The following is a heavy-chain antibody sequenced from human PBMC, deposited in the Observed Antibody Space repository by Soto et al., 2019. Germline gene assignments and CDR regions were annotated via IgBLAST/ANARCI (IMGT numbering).Heavy chain of an antibody. V-gene: IGHV3-30*18. J-gene: IGHJ4*02. CDR2: ISYDGSNK. D-gene: IGHD3-22*01. CDR1: GFTFSSYG. CDR3: AKGTLIT. Sequence: QVQLVESGGGVVQPGRSLRLSCAASGFTFSSYGMHWVRQAPGKGLEWVAVISYDGSNKYYADSVKGRFTISRDNSKNTLYLQMNSLRAEETAVYYCAKGTLITWGQGTLVTVSS.